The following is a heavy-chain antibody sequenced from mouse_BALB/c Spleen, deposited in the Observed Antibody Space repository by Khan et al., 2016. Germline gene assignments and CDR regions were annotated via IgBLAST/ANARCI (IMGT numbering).Heavy chain of an antibody. Sequence: VQLQQSGAELAKPGASVKMSCKASGYTFTSYSIHWVKQRPGQGLDWFGYINPSTGYTEYIQKFKDKASLSADISSSTDYMQLRCLTSADSAVYYCARRAYVKVWGAYLGLGTLVTLSS. CDR1: GYTFTSYS. CDR3: ARRAYVKVWGAY. D-gene: IGHD2-10*02. CDR2: INPSTGYT. J-gene: IGHJ3*01. V-gene: IGHV1-4*01.